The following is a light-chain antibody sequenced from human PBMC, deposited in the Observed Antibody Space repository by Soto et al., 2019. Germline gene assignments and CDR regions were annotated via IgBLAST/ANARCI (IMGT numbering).Light chain of an antibody. Sequence: DIQMTQSPSSLSASVGDRFTITCRASQSISSYLHWYQQKPGKAPNLLIYAASSLQSGVPSRFSGSGSGTDFTLTISSLQPEDVATYYCQQSYSTHRLTFNGGTKVDIK. J-gene: IGKJ4*01. CDR1: QSISSY. V-gene: IGKV1-39*01. CDR3: QQSYSTHRLT. CDR2: AAS.